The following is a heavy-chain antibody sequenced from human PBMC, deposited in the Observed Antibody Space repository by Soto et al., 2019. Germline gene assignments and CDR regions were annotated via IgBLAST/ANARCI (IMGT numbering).Heavy chain of an antibody. CDR2: IKHDGSTK. D-gene: IGHD2-15*01. CDR1: GFTFSTNW. CDR3: ARHGSWWFDI. J-gene: IGHJ3*02. Sequence: EAQLVESGGGLVQPGGSLRLSCGASGFTFSTNWMGWVRQAPGKGLEWVANIKHDGSTKYYVDSLKGRFTISRDNAKNSLYLQMNSLRAEDTAVYYCARHGSWWFDIWGQGTMVTVSS. V-gene: IGHV3-7*03.